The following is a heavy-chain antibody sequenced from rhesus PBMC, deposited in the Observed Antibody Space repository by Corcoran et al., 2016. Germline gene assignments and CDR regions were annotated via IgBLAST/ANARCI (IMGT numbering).Heavy chain of an antibody. CDR1: GGSISSSNW. J-gene: IGHJ4*01. V-gene: IGHV4-65*01. CDR3: ARDRGGSRYFDY. CDR2: ISGSSGST. Sequence: QVQLQESGLGLVKPSETLSLTCAVSGGSISSSNWWSWIRQPPWKGLEWIGYISGSSGSTYYNPSLKSRITISTDTSKNPFSLKLSSVTATDTAVYYCARDRGGSRYFDYWGQGVLVTVSS. D-gene: IGHD6-25*01.